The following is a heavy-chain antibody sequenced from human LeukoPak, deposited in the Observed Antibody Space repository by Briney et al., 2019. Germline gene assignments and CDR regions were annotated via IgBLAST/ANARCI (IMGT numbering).Heavy chain of an antibody. J-gene: IGHJ4*02. V-gene: IGHV3-15*01. CDR3: TTPSFGSGRSDY. CDR2: IKSKTDGGTT. D-gene: IGHD3-10*01. Sequence: GGSLRLSCAASGFTFSNAWMTWVRQAPGKGLEWVGRIKSKTDGGTTDYAAPVKGRFIISRDDSENTLYLQMNSLKTDDTAVYYCTTPSFGSGRSDYWGQGTLVTVSS. CDR1: GFTFSNAW.